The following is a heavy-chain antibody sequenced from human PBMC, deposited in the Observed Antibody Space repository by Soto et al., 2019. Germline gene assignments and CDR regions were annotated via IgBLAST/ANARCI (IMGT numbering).Heavy chain of an antibody. Sequence: SQTLSLTCAISGDSVSSNSAAWNWIRQSPSRGLEWLGRTYYRSKWYNDYAVSVKSRITINPDTSKNQFSLQLNSVTLEDTAVYYCARAGEVVPAAIGFDPWGQGTLVTVSS. D-gene: IGHD2-2*01. J-gene: IGHJ5*02. CDR2: TYYRSKWYN. V-gene: IGHV6-1*01. CDR3: ARAGEVVPAAIGFDP. CDR1: GDSVSSNSAA.